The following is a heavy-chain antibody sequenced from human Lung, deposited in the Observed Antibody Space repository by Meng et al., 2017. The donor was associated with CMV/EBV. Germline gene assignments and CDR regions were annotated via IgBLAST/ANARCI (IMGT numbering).Heavy chain of an antibody. D-gene: IGHD2/OR15-2a*01. CDR3: ARVSMPSRPRSHFAC. Sequence: SVKVSXKASGYTFTSYGISWVRQATGRGVEWMGCISANNGNTNYTQKFQGRVTMTRETSKRTDYMDLSCLRSDDRAVYYCARVSMPSRPRSHFACWGQGTXVNVSS. CDR2: ISANNGNT. CDR1: GYTFTSYG. J-gene: IGHJ4*02. V-gene: IGHV1-18*01.